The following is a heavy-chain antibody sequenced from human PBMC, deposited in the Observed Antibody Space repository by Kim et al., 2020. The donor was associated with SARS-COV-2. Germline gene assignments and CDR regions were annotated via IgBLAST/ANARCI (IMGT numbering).Heavy chain of an antibody. Sequence: LKSRVTISADTSKNQFSLKLSSVTAADTAVYYCARTKRITIFGVVQWFDPWGQGTLVTVSS. V-gene: IGHV4-30-2*05. D-gene: IGHD3-3*01. J-gene: IGHJ5*02. CDR3: ARTKRITIFGVVQWFDP.